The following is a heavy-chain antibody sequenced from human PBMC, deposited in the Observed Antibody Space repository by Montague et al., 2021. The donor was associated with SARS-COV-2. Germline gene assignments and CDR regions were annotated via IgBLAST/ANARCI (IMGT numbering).Heavy chain of an antibody. D-gene: IGHD3-3*01. CDR1: GGSLSGYY. Sequence: SETLSLTCAVYGGSLSGYYWAWIRQTPAKGLEWIGEINHSGSTNYNPSLKSRLTISVDTSKKQFSLKLNSMTAADTAVYYCARGANYDFLSGILSYKWFDPWGQGTPVTVSS. CDR3: ARGANYDFLSGILSYKWFDP. CDR2: INHSGST. V-gene: IGHV4-34*01. J-gene: IGHJ5*02.